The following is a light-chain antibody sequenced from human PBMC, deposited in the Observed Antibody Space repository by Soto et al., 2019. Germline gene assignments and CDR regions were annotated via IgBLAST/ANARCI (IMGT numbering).Light chain of an antibody. CDR3: QERSRYPPLT. CDR2: AAS. CDR1: QGVGRN. V-gene: IGKV3-11*01. J-gene: IGKJ4*01. Sequence: MVMTQSPASLSVSPGERVTITCRASQGVGRNFAWYQQKSGQAPRLLIHAASSMDTGIPARFSGNGSGTDFTLTISCLEPEDIAIYYCQERSRYPPLTFGGGTKVEIK.